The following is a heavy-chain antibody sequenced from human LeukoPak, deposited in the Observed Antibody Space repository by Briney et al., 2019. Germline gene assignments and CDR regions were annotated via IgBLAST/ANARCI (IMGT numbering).Heavy chain of an antibody. CDR3: AKASGSGSYYPDY. CDR1: GFTFSSYG. J-gene: IGHJ4*02. CDR2: ISYDGSNK. D-gene: IGHD3-10*01. V-gene: IGHV3-30*18. Sequence: GGSLRLSCAASGFTFSSYGVHWVRQAPGKGLEWVAVISYDGSNKYYADSVKGRFTISRDNSKNTLYLQMNSLRAEDTAVYYCAKASGSGSYYPDYWGQGTLVTVSS.